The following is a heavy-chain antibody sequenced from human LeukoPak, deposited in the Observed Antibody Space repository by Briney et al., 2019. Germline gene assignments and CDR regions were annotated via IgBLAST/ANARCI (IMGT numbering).Heavy chain of an antibody. CDR1: GYTFTSYG. V-gene: IGHV1-18*01. CDR2: ISAYNGNT. J-gene: IGHJ4*02. CDR3: ARVMSSSAYLWGYFDY. D-gene: IGHD6-19*01. Sequence: GASVKVSCKASGYTFTSYGISWVRQAPGQGLEWMGWISAYNGNTDYAQKLQGRVTMTTDTSTSTAYMELRSLRSDDTAVYYCARVMSSSAYLWGYFDYWGQGTLVTVSS.